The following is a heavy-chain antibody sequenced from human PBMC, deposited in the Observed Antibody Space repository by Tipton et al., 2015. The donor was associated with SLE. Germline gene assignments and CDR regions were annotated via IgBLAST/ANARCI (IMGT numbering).Heavy chain of an antibody. CDR3: AREGTPSYFDY. CDR1: GGSISSGGYY. V-gene: IGHV4-61*08. J-gene: IGHJ4*02. CDR2: IYYSGST. Sequence: LRLSCTVSGGSISSGGYYWSWIRQPPGKGLEWIGYIYYSGSTNYNPSLKSRVTISVDTSKNQFSLKLSSVTAADTAVYYCAREGTPSYFDYWGQGTLVTVSS.